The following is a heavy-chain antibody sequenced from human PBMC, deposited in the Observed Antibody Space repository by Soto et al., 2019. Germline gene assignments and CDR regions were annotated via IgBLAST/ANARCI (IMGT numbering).Heavy chain of an antibody. V-gene: IGHV4-39*01. Sequence: SETLSLTCTVSGGSITNSNYYWGWIRQPPGQGLEWIGSLYHSGSTYYNPSLKNRVTVSVDTSKNQFSLKLRSVTAADTAVYYCARHPMVRDFDWLLYYDSSGQGTLVTVS. D-gene: IGHD3-9*01. CDR2: LYHSGST. CDR3: ARHPMVRDFDWLLYYDS. CDR1: GGSITNSNYY. J-gene: IGHJ4*02.